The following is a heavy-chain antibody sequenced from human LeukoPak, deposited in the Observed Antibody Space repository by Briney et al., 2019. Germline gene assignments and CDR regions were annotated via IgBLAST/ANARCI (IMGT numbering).Heavy chain of an antibody. CDR3: ARDALGDFWSGYHDY. V-gene: IGHV3-66*01. CDR1: GFTVSSNY. D-gene: IGHD3-3*01. CDR2: IYSGGST. Sequence: GGSLRLSCAACGFTVSSNYMSWVRQAPGKGLEWVSVIYSGGSTYYADSVKGRFTISRDNSKNTLYLQMNSLRAEDTAVYYCARDALGDFWSGYHDYWGQGTLVTVSS. J-gene: IGHJ4*02.